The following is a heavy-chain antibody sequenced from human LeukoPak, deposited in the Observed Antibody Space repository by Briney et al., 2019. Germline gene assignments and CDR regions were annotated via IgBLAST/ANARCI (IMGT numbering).Heavy chain of an antibody. CDR2: IRYDGSNK. V-gene: IGHV3-30*02. Sequence: GGSLRLSCAASGFTFSSYGMHWVRQAPGKGLEWVAFIRYDGSNKYYADSVKGRFTISRDNSKNTLYLQMNSLRAEDTAVYYCAKISVGGPPLGTANYWGQGTLVTVSS. J-gene: IGHJ4*02. CDR3: AKISVGGPPLGTANY. CDR1: GFTFSSYG. D-gene: IGHD2-21*02.